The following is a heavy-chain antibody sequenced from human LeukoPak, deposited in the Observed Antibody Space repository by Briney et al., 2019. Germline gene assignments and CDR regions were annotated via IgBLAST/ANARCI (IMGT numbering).Heavy chain of an antibody. Sequence: SETLSLTCTVSGGSISSYFWGWIRQPPGKGLEWIGYIHYSGSTNYSPSLKSRVTISVDTSKNQFSLKLSSVTAADTAVYYCARQADFDWFDPWGQGTLVTVSS. CDR1: GGSISSYF. CDR2: IHYSGST. J-gene: IGHJ5*02. D-gene: IGHD3-3*01. V-gene: IGHV4-59*01. CDR3: ARQADFDWFDP.